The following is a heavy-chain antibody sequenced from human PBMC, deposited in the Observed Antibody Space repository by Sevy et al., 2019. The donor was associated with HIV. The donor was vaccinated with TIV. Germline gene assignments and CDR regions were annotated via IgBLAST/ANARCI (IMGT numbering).Heavy chain of an antibody. V-gene: IGHV3-30-3*01. Sequence: GESLKISCAVSGFGFSHYAFHWVRQAPGKGLEWVSLISYDGTYKYYADSVKGRFTISRDNSKNTLYLQMNSLRGNDTAVYYCARVAVSYCTNDCYHRFDYWGPGALVTVSS. D-gene: IGHD2-8*01. CDR3: ARVAVSYCTNDCYHRFDY. CDR2: ISYDGTYK. J-gene: IGHJ4*02. CDR1: GFGFSHYA.